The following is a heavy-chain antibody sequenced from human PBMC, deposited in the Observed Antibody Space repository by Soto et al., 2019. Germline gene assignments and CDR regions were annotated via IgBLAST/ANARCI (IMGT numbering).Heavy chain of an antibody. Sequence: VGSLRLSCASSVFTFRSCAMHWVRHSPGKWPEWVAVISYDGSNKLYSDSVKGRFTISRDNSKNTLYLQMNSLRAEDTAVYHCAKGLYYYGSRSHGMEVWGQGTTVNVSS. CDR2: ISYDGSNK. V-gene: IGHV3-30*18. CDR1: VFTFRSCA. J-gene: IGHJ6*01. CDR3: AKGLYYYGSRSHGMEV. D-gene: IGHD3-10*01.